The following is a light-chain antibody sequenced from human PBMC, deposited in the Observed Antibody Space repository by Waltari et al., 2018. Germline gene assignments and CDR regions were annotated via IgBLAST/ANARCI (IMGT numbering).Light chain of an antibody. CDR2: GAS. J-gene: IGKJ4*01. Sequence: EIVMTQSPATLFVSPGERATLSCRASQSISSNLAWYQQTPGQAPRLLMYGASTRATAIPARFSGSGSGTEFTLTISSLQSEDFAVYYCQQYNNWPLTFGGGTKVEIK. V-gene: IGKV3-15*01. CDR1: QSISSN. CDR3: QQYNNWPLT.